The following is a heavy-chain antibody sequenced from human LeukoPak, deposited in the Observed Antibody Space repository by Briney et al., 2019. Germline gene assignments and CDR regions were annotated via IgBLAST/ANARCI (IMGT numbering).Heavy chain of an antibody. D-gene: IGHD3-10*01. CDR2: IYYSVST. CDR3: ARALWDFNWLDP. V-gene: IGHV4-59*11. Sequence: AEALSLTCTVSGGSISSHYWSWIRQPPGKGLEWIGYIYYSVSTNYNDSLKSRFTISVDTPKNQFSLKLSSVTAADTAVYYWARALWDFNWLDPWGQGTLVTVSS. CDR1: GGSISSHY. J-gene: IGHJ5*02.